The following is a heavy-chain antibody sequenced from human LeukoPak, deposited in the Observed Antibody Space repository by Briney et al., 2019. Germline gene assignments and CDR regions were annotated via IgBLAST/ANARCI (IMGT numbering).Heavy chain of an antibody. J-gene: IGHJ6*02. D-gene: IGHD3-16*01. CDR2: MNIDGSEK. V-gene: IGHV3-7*03. Sequence: GALRLSCAASGFTFSNYWMGWVRQAPGKRLEWVANMNIDGSEKYYADSVKGRFTISRDNAKNSLYLQMSNLRAEDTAVYFCARGGGLDVWGQGATVTVSS. CDR3: ARGGGLDV. CDR1: GFTFSNYW.